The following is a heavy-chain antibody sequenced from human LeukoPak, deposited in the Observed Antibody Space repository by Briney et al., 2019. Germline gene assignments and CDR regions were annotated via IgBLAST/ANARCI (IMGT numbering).Heavy chain of an antibody. CDR3: AKYQRQWLPKGGFDY. CDR2: ISYDGNNK. D-gene: IGHD6-19*01. J-gene: IGHJ4*02. CDR1: GFTFSSYG. V-gene: IGHV3-30*18. Sequence: GRSLRLSCAASGFTFSSYGMHWVRQAPGKGLEWVAVISYDGNNKYYADSVKGRFTISRDYSKNTLYLQMDNLRAEDTAVYYCAKYQRQWLPKGGFDYWGQGTLVTVSS.